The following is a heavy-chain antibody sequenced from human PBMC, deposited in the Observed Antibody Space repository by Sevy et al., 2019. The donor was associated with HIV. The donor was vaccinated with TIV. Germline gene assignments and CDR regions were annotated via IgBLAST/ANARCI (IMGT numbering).Heavy chain of an antibody. V-gene: IGHV3-30*02. CDR1: GFTFSNYG. D-gene: IGHD7-27*01. Sequence: GGSLRLSCAASGFTFSNYGMHWVRQAPGKELEWVAFIRYDGSNKYYADSVKGRFTISRDNSENTLYLQMNSLKAEDTAVYYCAKDSTTRTGDLSIWGQGTLVTVSS. CDR2: IRYDGSNK. J-gene: IGHJ4*02. CDR3: AKDSTTRTGDLSI.